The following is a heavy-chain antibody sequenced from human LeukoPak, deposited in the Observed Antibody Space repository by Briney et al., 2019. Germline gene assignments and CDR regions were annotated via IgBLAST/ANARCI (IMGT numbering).Heavy chain of an antibody. CDR1: GYTFTSYG. CDR2: INPKNGGS. CDR3: ARASFWESPINWFAP. Sequence: RSSVKVSCKASGYTFTSYGISWVRQAPGQGLEWVGWINPKNGGSNYAQKFQGRVTMTRDRSISTAYMELNRLTSDDTAVYYCARASFWESPINWFAPWGQGTLVTVSS. J-gene: IGHJ5*02. D-gene: IGHD3-16*01. V-gene: IGHV1-2*02.